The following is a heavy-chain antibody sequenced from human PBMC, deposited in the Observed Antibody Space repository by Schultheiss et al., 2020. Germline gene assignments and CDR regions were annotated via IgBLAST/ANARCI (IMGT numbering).Heavy chain of an antibody. CDR3: ARYLATPIRALDY. CDR2: IKQDGSET. Sequence: GGSLRLYCTVSGLSLTNSWMTWVRQAPGKGLDWVARIKQDGSETHYVDSVKGRFTISRDNAENSLFLQMNSLRVEDTAVYYCARYLATPIRALDYWGQGTLVTVSS. CDR1: GLSLTNSW. V-gene: IGHV3-7*01. J-gene: IGHJ4*02. D-gene: IGHD1-26*01.